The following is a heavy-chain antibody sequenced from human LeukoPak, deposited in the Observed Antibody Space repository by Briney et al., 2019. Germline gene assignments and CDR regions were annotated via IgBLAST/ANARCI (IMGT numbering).Heavy chain of an antibody. CDR1: GFIFSTSW. Sequence: PGGSLRLSCTAPGFIFSTSWMTWVRQAPGKGLEWVANINLDGSNKHYADSVKGRFTISRDNSKNTLYLQMNSLRAEDTAVYYCARAHLSSSSTDYMEVWGKGTTVTVSS. D-gene: IGHD6-6*01. CDR2: INLDGSNK. CDR3: ARAHLSSSSTDYMEV. J-gene: IGHJ6*03. V-gene: IGHV3-7*01.